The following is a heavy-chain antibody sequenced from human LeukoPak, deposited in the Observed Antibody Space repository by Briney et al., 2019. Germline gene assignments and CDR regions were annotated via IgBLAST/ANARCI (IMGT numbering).Heavy chain of an antibody. CDR2: IYSGGST. Sequence: GGSLRLSCAASGFTFSSYAMSWVRQAPGKGLEWASVIYSGGSTYYADSVKGRFTISRDNSKNTLYLQMNSLRAEDTAVYYCARTLAVAGIFFDYWGQGTLVTVSS. D-gene: IGHD6-19*01. CDR3: ARTLAVAGIFFDY. CDR1: GFTFSSYA. V-gene: IGHV3-53*01. J-gene: IGHJ4*02.